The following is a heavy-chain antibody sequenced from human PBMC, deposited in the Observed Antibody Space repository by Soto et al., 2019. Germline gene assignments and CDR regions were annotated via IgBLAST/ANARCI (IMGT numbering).Heavy chain of an antibody. Sequence: EVQLVESGGGLVQPGESLRLSCAASGLTFRSYWMHWVRQAPGKGLAWVSRINTDGSVAMYVDSVKGRFTISRDNAKNTLYLHMISLRAEDTAVYYCVRDMQLWLLDSWGQGTLVAVSS. CDR1: GLTFRSYW. J-gene: IGHJ4*02. CDR2: INTDGSVA. CDR3: VRDMQLWLLDS. D-gene: IGHD2-21*01. V-gene: IGHV3-74*03.